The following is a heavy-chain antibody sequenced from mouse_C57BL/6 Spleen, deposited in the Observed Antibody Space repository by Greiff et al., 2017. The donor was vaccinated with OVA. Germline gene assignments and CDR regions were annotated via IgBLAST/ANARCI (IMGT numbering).Heavy chain of an antibody. Sequence: QVQLQQPGAELVKPGASVKMSCKASGYTFTSYWITWVKQRPGQGLEWIGDIYPGSGSTNYNEKFKSKATLTVDTSSSTAYMQLSRLTSEDSAVYSCAEERAYYYGSSPSWDYWGQGTTLTVSS. D-gene: IGHD1-1*01. V-gene: IGHV1-55*01. J-gene: IGHJ2*01. CDR1: GYTFTSYW. CDR3: AEERAYYYGSSPSWDY. CDR2: IYPGSGST.